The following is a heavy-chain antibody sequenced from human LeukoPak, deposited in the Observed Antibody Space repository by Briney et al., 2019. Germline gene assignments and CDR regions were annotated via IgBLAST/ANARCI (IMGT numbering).Heavy chain of an antibody. CDR2: ISSSSSYI. CDR1: GFTFSSYS. Sequence: PGGSLRLSCAASGFTFSSYSMNSGRQAPGKGLGWVSSISSSSSYIYYADSVKGRFTISRDNAKNSLYLQMNSLRAEDTAVYYCVGSTRTSYYYYMDVWGKGTTVTVSS. CDR3: VGSTRTSYYYYMDV. D-gene: IGHD2-2*01. V-gene: IGHV3-21*01. J-gene: IGHJ6*03.